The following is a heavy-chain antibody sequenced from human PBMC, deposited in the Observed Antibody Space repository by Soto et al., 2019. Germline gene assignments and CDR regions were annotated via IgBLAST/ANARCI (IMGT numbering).Heavy chain of an antibody. Sequence: GESLKISCTASGYTFTNYWIGWVRQMPGKGLEWMGIIYVGDSDTRYSPSFQGQVTISADKSISTAYLQWSSLKASDTAMYYCARQVVPAALVTLTDERSYGMDVWGQGTTVTVSS. J-gene: IGHJ6*02. V-gene: IGHV5-51*01. CDR2: IYVGDSDT. D-gene: IGHD2-2*01. CDR3: ARQVVPAALVTLTDERSYGMDV. CDR1: GYTFTNYW.